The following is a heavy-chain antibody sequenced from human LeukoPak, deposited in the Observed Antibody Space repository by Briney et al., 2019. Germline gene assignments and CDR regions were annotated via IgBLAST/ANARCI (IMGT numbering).Heavy chain of an antibody. CDR2: INPNSGGT. CDR1: GYTFTGYY. CDR3: ARAWYYYDSSGYYYYYGMDV. V-gene: IGHV1-2*02. J-gene: IGHJ6*02. D-gene: IGHD3-22*01. Sequence: ASVKVSCKASGYTFTGYYMHWVRPAPGQGRAWMGWINPNSGGTNYAQKFQGRVTMTRETSISTAYMELSRLRSDDTAVYYCARAWYYYDSSGYYYYYGMDVWGQGPTVTVSS.